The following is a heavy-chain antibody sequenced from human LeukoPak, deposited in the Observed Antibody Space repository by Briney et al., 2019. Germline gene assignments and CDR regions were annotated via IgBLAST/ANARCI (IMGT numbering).Heavy chain of an antibody. D-gene: IGHD5-24*01. CDR1: GGSISSYY. CDR2: IYYSGST. J-gene: IGHJ4*02. Sequence: SETLSLTCTVSGGSISSYYWSWIRQPPGKGLEWIGYIYYSGSTNYNPSLKSRVTISVDRSKNQFSLKLSSVTAADTAVYYCATRRDGYNLIDYWGQGILVTVSS. CDR3: ATRRDGYNLIDY. V-gene: IGHV4-59*12.